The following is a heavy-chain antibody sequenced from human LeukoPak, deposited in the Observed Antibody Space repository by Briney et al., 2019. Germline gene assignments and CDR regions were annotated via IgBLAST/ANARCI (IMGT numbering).Heavy chain of an antibody. D-gene: IGHD1-26*01. CDR2: INHSGST. CDR1: GDSISSGDYY. CDR3: ARVSSFRGYYYYGMDV. Sequence: SQTLSLTCTVSGDSISSGDYYWGWIRQPPGKGLEWIGEINHSGSTNYNPSLKSRVTISVDTSKNQFSLKLSSVTAADTAVYYCARVSSFRGYYYYGMDVWGQGTTVTVSS. V-gene: IGHV4-30-4*01. J-gene: IGHJ6*02.